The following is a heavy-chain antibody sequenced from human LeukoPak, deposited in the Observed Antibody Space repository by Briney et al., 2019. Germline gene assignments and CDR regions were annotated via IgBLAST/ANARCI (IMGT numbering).Heavy chain of an antibody. D-gene: IGHD2-2*01. J-gene: IGHJ4*02. CDR2: IYHIDNT. CDR1: GYSISMSYY. Sequence: RSQTLSLTCPLSGYSISMSYYWSWIRQPPGQGLEWIASIYHIDNTYYNPSLQSPLSMSFYTSKHHFALNLRFVTAGDTAVYYCAKTYTSNWSLFDSWGQGTLVTVSS. CDR3: AKTYTSNWSLFDS. V-gene: IGHV4-38-2*01.